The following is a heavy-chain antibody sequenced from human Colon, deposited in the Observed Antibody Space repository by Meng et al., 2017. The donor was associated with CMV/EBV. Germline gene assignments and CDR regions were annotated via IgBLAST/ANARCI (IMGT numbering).Heavy chain of an antibody. CDR1: ECSSTDEA. J-gene: IGHJ4*02. CDR3: AKAPTRRYYFDS. Sequence: CAASECSSTDEAVNWGRQAPGKGLEWVSVISASGYYTFYAESVKGRFTIGRDISKNTVYLQTNSLRAEDTAVYFCAKAPTRRYYFDSWGQGSLVTVSS. V-gene: IGHV3-23*01. D-gene: IGHD5-24*01. CDR2: ISASGYYT.